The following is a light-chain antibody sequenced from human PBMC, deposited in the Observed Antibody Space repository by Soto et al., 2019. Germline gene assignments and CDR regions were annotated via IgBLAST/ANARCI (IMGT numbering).Light chain of an antibody. CDR2: DNN. CDR3: QSYDISLSAWV. J-gene: IGLJ3*02. V-gene: IGLV1-40*01. CDR1: SSNIGTHWP. Sequence: QSVLTQPPSVSGAPGQRVTISCTGSSSNIGTHWPVHWYQQLPRAAPKLLIYDNNNRPSGVPDRFSGSKSGTSASLAITGLQPEDEADYYCQSYDISLSAWVFGGGTKLTVL.